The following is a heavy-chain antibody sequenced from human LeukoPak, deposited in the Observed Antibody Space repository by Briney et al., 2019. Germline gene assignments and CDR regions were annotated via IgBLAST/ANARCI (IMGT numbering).Heavy chain of an antibody. CDR2: IYHSGNT. J-gene: IGHJ4*02. V-gene: IGHV4-30-2*01. CDR1: GGSISSGVYY. CDR3: ARRSYSYGHDGDDC. Sequence: SETLSLTSAVSGGSISSGVYYSSWIRQPPGECLEWIGYIYHSGNTYYNSSLKSRVTISVDRSKNQFSLKLSSVTAADTAVYYCARRSYSYGHDGDDCWGQGTLVTVSS. D-gene: IGHD5-18*01.